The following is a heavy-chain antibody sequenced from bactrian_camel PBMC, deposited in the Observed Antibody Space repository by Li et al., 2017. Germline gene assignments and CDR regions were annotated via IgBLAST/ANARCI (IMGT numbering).Heavy chain of an antibody. Sequence: EVQLVESGGGLVQPGGSLRLSCVASGFTFSNYYMSWVRQAPGKGLEWVSTINSGGSATSYAESVKGRFTISRDNAKNTVYLQLYALQPEDTALYSCDPATVQELINTTQARGPRSPSP. V-gene: IGHV3S40*01. D-gene: IGHD3*01. CDR1: GFTFSNYY. J-gene: IGHJ4*01. CDR2: INSGGSAT.